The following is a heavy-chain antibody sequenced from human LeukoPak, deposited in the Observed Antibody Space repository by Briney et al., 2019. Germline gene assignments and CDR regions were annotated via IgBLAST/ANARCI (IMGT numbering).Heavy chain of an antibody. J-gene: IGHJ6*04. D-gene: IGHD2-2*01. V-gene: IGHV3-30*18. CDR1: GFTFSSYG. Sequence: GGSLRLSCAASGFTFSSYGMHWVRQAPGKGLEWVAVISYDGSSKYYADSVKGRFTISRDNSKNTLFLQMNSLRAEDTDMYYCAKDHRYCSSTSCYRSYYYGMDVWGKGTTVTVSS. CDR3: AKDHRYCSSTSCYRSYYYGMDV. CDR2: ISYDGSSK.